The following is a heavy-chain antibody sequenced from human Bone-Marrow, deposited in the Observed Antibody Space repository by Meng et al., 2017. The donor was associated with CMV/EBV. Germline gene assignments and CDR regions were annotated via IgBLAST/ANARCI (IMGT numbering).Heavy chain of an antibody. Sequence: GESLKISCAASGFTFDDYGMSWVRQAPGKGLEWVANIKQDGSEKYYVDSVKGRFTISRDNAKNSLYLQMNSLRAEDTAVYYCAREPIVVVPAASLYYYYGMDVWGQGTTVTVSS. V-gene: IGHV3-7*01. CDR2: IKQDGSEK. D-gene: IGHD2-2*01. J-gene: IGHJ6*02. CDR1: GFTFDDYG. CDR3: AREPIVVVPAASLYYYYGMDV.